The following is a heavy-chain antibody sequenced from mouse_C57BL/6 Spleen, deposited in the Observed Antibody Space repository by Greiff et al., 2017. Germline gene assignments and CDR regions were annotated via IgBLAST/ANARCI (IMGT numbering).Heavy chain of an antibody. J-gene: IGHJ4*01. CDR2: ISSGGSYT. D-gene: IGHD1-1*01. Sequence: EVQLVESGGDLVKPGGSLKLSCAASGFTFSSYGMSWVRQTPDKRLEWVATISSGGSYTYYPDSVKGRFTISRDNAKNTLYLQMSSLKSEDTAMYYCARRGDYGSLYYAMDYWGQGTSVTVSS. CDR3: ARRGDYGSLYYAMDY. CDR1: GFTFSSYG. V-gene: IGHV5-6*01.